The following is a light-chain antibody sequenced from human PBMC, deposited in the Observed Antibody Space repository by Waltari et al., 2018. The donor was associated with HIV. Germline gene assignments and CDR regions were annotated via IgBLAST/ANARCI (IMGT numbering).Light chain of an antibody. CDR1: LLAKKKH. CDR3: YSAADDNRLI. V-gene: IGLV3-27*01. J-gene: IGLJ2*01. Sequence: SLELTQPSSVSVSPGQAARITCSGDLLAKKKHARWFQQKPGQAPFAGIYNDTERPSAIPERFAGSSSGTTVTLTIGGVQVEDEADYYCYSAADDNRLIFGGGTKLTVL. CDR2: NDT.